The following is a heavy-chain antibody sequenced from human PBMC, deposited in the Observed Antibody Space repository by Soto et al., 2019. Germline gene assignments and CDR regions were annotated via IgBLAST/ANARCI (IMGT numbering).Heavy chain of an antibody. CDR3: ARGVGDLLWKARPYYFDY. CDR2: IGWDDDK. V-gene: IGHV2-70*01. CDR1: GFSLSTSGMC. D-gene: IGHD3-10*01. Sequence: ESGPTLVNPTQTLTLTCTFSGFSLSTSGMCVSWIRQPPGKALEWLALIGWDDDKYYSTSLKTRLTISKDTSKNQVVLTMTNMDPVDTATYYCARGVGDLLWKARPYYFDYWGQGTLVTVSS. J-gene: IGHJ4*02.